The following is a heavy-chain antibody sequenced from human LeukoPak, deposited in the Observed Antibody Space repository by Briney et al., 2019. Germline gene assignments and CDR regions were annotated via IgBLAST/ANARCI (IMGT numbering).Heavy chain of an antibody. Sequence: SETLSLTCTVSGGSFNSRSFVWGWIRHPPGKGREWRGSIAYGGSTYYNPSLKSRVTISVDPSKNQFSLRLSSVTAADTAVYYCARRSTSQPPNYWGQGTLVTVSS. CDR2: IAYGGST. J-gene: IGHJ4*02. CDR1: GGSFNSRSFV. CDR3: ARRSTSQPPNY. V-gene: IGHV4-39*01. D-gene: IGHD6-13*01.